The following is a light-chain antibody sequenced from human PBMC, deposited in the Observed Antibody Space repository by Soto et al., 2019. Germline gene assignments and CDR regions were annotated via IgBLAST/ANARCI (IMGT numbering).Light chain of an antibody. J-gene: IGLJ3*02. Sequence: QSVLTQPRSVSGSPGQSVTIFCTGTSSDVGAYNYVSWYQQHPGKAPKVMIYDVSKRPSGVPDRFSGSKSGNTASLTIFGLQAEDEADYYCCSYAGTYTYWVFGGGTKLTVL. V-gene: IGLV2-11*01. CDR1: SSDVGAYNY. CDR2: DVS. CDR3: CSYAGTYTYWV.